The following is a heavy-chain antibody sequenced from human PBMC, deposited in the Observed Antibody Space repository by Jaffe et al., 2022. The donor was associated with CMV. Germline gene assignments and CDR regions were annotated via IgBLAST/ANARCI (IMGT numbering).Heavy chain of an antibody. CDR2: IYYSGST. V-gene: IGHV4-39*01. J-gene: IGHJ6*03. CDR3: ARPNYYYYMDV. CDR1: GGSISSSSYY. Sequence: QLQLQESGPGLVKPSETLSLTCTVSGGSISSSSYYWGWIRQPPGKGLEWIGSIYYSGSTYYNPSLKSRVTISVDTSKNQFSLKLSSVTAADTAVYYCARPNYYYYMDVWGKGTTVTVSS.